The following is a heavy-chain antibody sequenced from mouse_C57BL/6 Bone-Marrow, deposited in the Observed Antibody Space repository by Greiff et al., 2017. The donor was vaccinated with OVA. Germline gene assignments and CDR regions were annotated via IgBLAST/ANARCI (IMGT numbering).Heavy chain of an antibody. CDR1: GFSLTSYG. CDR2: IWGVGST. Sequence: VKLVESGPGLVAPSQSLSITCTVSGFSLTSYGVDWVRQSPGKGLEWLGVIWGVGSTNYNSALKSRLSISKDNSKSQVFLKMNSLKTDDTAMYYCASLYYSNYDYAMDYWGQGTSVTVSS. J-gene: IGHJ4*01. D-gene: IGHD2-5*01. V-gene: IGHV2-6*01. CDR3: ASLYYSNYDYAMDY.